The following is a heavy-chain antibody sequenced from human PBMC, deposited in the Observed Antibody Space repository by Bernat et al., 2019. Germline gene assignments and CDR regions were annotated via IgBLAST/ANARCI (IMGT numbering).Heavy chain of an antibody. Sequence: EVQLVESGGGLLQPGRSLRVSCTASGFAFGDYAMSWFRQAPGKGLEWLGFIRSKAFGGTSKYAASVKGRFTFTRDDSKNIAYLEMNGLRSEYTAVYFCASVIGMSSCYDAPTPDYWGQGALVTVSS. J-gene: IGHJ4*02. CDR3: ASVIGMSSCYDAPTPDY. CDR2: IRSKAFGGTS. V-gene: IGHV3-49*03. D-gene: IGHD3-22*01. CDR1: GFAFGDYA.